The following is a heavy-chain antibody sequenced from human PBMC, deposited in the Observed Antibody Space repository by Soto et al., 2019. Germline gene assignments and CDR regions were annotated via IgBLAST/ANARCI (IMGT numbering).Heavy chain of an antibody. CDR3: AKEGEYSSSSGGKYYYYGMDV. CDR2: ISYDGSNK. J-gene: IGHJ6*02. Sequence: GGSLRLSCAASGFTFSSYVMHWVRQAPGKGLEWVAVISYDGSNKYYADSVKGRFTISRDNSKNTLYLQMNSLRAEDTAVYYCAKEGEYSSSSGGKYYYYGMDVWGQGTPVTV. CDR1: GFTFSSYV. V-gene: IGHV3-30*18. D-gene: IGHD6-6*01.